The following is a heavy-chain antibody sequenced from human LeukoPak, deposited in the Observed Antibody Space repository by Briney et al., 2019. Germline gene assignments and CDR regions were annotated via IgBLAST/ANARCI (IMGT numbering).Heavy chain of an antibody. V-gene: IGHV1-69*13. CDR2: IIPIFGTT. Sequence: SVKVSCKASGGTLSRYAISWVRQAPGQGLEWMGGIIPIFGTTNYAQKFQGRVTITADESTSTAYMELSSLRSEDTAVYYCARGIWFGELFGYWGQGTLVTVSS. J-gene: IGHJ4*02. CDR1: GGTLSRYA. D-gene: IGHD3-10*01. CDR3: ARGIWFGELFGY.